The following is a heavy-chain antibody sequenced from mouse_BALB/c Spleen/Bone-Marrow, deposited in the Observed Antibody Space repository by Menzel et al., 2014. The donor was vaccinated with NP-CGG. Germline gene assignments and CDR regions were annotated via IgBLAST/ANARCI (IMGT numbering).Heavy chain of an antibody. J-gene: IGHJ4*01. Sequence: QVHVKQSGAELVRPGVSVKISCKGSGYTFTDYAIHWVKQSHAKSLEWIGPISGYYGDAIYNQKFKGKATMTVDKSSSTAYMDLARLTSEDSAIYYCARSGKVRNAMDYWGQGTSVTVSS. V-gene: IGHV1S137*01. CDR2: ISGYYGDA. D-gene: IGHD2-14*01. CDR1: GYTFTDYA. CDR3: ARSGKVRNAMDY.